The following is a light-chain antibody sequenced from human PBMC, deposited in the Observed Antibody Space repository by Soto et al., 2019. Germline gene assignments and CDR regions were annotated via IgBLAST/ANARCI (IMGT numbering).Light chain of an antibody. CDR2: KAS. CDR3: QHYNSYSEA. V-gene: IGKV1-5*03. J-gene: IGKJ1*01. CDR1: QTISSW. Sequence: DIQMTQSPSTLSGSVGDRVTITCRASQTISSWLAWYQQKPGQAPKLLIYKASTLKSGVPSRFSGSGSGTEFTLTISSLQPDDFATYSCQHYNSYSEAFGQGTKVELK.